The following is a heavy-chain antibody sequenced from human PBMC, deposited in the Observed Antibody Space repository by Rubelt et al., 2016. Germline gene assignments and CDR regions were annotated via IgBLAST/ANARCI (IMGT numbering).Heavy chain of an antibody. Sequence: PGGSLRLSCAASGFTFSSYSMNWVRQAPGKGLEWLSYISGSSSTVYYADSVKGRFTISRDNAKNSLYLQMNSLRAEDTAVYFCARHTTFYGMDVWGPGTTVTVSS. D-gene: IGHD3-9*01. CDR3: ARHTTFYGMDV. CDR2: ISGSSSTV. CDR1: GFTFSSYS. J-gene: IGHJ6*02. V-gene: IGHV3-48*04.